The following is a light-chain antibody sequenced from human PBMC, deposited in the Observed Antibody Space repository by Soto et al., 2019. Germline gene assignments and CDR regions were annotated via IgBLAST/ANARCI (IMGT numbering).Light chain of an antibody. CDR1: QDISGW. V-gene: IGKV1-12*01. CDR2: AAS. J-gene: IGKJ5*01. CDR3: LQANTFPIT. Sequence: DIQMTQSPSSVSASVGDRVTITCRVSQDISGWLAWYQQKPGKAPKLLIYAASSLQSGVPSRFSGSGSGTYFTLTISSLQPEDFATYYCLQANTFPITFGQGTRLEIK.